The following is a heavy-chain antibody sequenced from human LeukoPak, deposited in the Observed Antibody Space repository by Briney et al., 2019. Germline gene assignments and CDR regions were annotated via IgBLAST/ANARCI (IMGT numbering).Heavy chain of an antibody. CDR1: GYTFSTYP. J-gene: IGHJ4*02. V-gene: IGHV1-2*06. D-gene: IGHD1-26*01. CDR2: INPNSGGT. Sequence: ASVKVSCKASGYTFSTYPINWVRQAPGQGLEWMGRINPNSGGTNYAQKFQGRVTMTRDTSISTAYMELSRLRSDDTAVYYCARGEIVGATKLKIMPDYWGQGTLVTVSS. CDR3: ARGEIVGATKLKIMPDY.